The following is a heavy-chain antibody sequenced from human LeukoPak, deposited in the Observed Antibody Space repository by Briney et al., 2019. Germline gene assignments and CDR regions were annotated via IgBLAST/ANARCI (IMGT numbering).Heavy chain of an antibody. CDR1: GFTFSSYG. CDR3: ASAYNYASGSFDI. J-gene: IGHJ3*02. CDR2: IRSDGSNK. V-gene: IGHV3-30*02. Sequence: PGGSLRLSCAASGFTFSSYGMHWVRQAPGKGLEWVAFIRSDGSNKYYADSVKGRFTISRDNSKLYLQMNSLRAEDTAVYYCASAYNYASGSFDIWGQGTMVTVSS. D-gene: IGHD3-10*01.